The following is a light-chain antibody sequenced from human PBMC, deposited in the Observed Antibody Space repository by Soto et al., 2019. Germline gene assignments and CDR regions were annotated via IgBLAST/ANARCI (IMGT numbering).Light chain of an antibody. J-gene: IGKJ2*01. CDR2: WAS. Sequence: DIVMTQSPDSLAVSLGERATINCKSSRSILYSSNNKNYLAWYQQKPRQPPKLLIYWASTRESGVPDRFSGSGSGADFTLTISSLQAEDAAVYYCQQYYNNPRTFGQGTKVEI. CDR1: RSILYSSNNKNY. CDR3: QQYYNNPRT. V-gene: IGKV4-1*01.